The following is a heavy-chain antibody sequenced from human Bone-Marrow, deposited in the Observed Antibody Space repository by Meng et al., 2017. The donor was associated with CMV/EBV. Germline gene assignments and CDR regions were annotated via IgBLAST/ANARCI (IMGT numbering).Heavy chain of an antibody. D-gene: IGHD2-2*01. Sequence: ASVKVSCKASGYTFTGYYMHWVRQAPGQGLEWMGWINPNSGGTNYAQKFQGRVTMTRDTSISTAYMELSRLRSDDTAVYYCARTRWDCSSTSCYHWPPGYWGQGQLVNVSS. CDR1: GYTFTGYY. V-gene: IGHV1-2*02. J-gene: IGHJ4*02. CDR2: INPNSGGT. CDR3: ARTRWDCSSTSCYHWPPGY.